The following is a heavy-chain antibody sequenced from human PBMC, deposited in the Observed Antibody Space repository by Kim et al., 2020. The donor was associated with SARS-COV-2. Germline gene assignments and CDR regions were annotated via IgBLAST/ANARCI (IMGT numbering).Heavy chain of an antibody. J-gene: IGHJ4*02. CDR1: GYSFTSYW. Sequence: GESLKISCKGSGYSFTSYWIGWVRQMPGKGLEWMGIIYPGDSDTRYSPSFQGQVTISADKSISTAYLQWSSLKASDTAMYYCARRGLGRDGYNYFDYWGQGTLVTVSS. D-gene: IGHD5-12*01. V-gene: IGHV5-51*01. CDR2: IYPGDSDT. CDR3: ARRGLGRDGYNYFDY.